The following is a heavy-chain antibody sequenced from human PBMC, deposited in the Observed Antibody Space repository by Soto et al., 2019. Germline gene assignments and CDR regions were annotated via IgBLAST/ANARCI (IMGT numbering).Heavy chain of an antibody. CDR1: GDTFTNFG. D-gene: IGHD3-10*01. V-gene: IGHV1-18*01. J-gene: IGHJ5*02. Sequence: HLVQSGPEVKQPGALVTVSCKTSGDTFTNFGLSWVRQAPGQGLEWMGWIATYNSNKNYAQKFQGRLTLTTDTSTSTAYMELKSLGYDDTAVYYCARVLRGVVNWFDPWGQGTLVTVSS. CDR2: IATYNSNK. CDR3: ARVLRGVVNWFDP.